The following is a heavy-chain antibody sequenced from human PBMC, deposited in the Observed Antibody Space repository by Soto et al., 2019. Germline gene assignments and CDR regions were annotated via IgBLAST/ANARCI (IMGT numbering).Heavy chain of an antibody. Sequence: PSETLSLTCTVSGGSISSGGYYWSWIRQHPGKGLEWIGYIYYSGSTYYNPSLKSRVTISVDTSKNQFSLKLSSVTAADAAVYYCARVRGGSYYARSGYEQYSYYYGMDVWGQGTTVTVSS. CDR1: GGSISSGGYY. CDR3: ARVRGGSYYARSGYEQYSYYYGMDV. CDR2: IYYSGST. D-gene: IGHD3-22*01. V-gene: IGHV4-31*03. J-gene: IGHJ6*02.